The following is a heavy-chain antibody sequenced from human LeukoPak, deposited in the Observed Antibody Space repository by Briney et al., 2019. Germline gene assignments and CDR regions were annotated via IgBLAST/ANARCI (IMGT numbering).Heavy chain of an antibody. CDR2: VYYTGST. Sequence: SETLSLTCTVSGGSISSYYWSWVRQPPGKGLEWIGYVYYTGSTNYNPSLKSRVTISVDTSKNQFSLKLSSVTAADTAVYYCAILTGDAFDIWGQGTMVTVSS. CDR3: AILTGDAFDI. CDR1: GGSISSYY. V-gene: IGHV4-59*08. D-gene: IGHD2-8*02. J-gene: IGHJ3*02.